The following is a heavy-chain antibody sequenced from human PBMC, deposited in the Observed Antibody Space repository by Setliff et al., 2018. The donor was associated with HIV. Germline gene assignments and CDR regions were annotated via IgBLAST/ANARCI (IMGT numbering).Heavy chain of an antibody. CDR3: ATCRHRPSNWFDP. Sequence: SETLSLTCTVSGGSISSYYWSWIRQPPGKGLEWIGYIYYSGSTNYNPSLKSRVTISVDTSKNQFSLKLSSVTAADTAVYYCATCRHRPSNWFDPWGQGTVVTVSS. CDR1: GGSISSYY. J-gene: IGHJ5*02. CDR2: IYYSGST. V-gene: IGHV4-59*01.